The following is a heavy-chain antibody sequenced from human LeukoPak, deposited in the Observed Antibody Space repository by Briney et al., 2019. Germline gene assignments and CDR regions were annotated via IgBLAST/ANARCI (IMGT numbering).Heavy chain of an antibody. J-gene: IGHJ3*02. CDR1: GFTFSSYG. V-gene: IGHV3-7*01. Sequence: GGSLRLSCAASGFTFSSYGMHWVRQAPGKGLEWVANIKQDGSEKYYVDSVKGRFTISRDNAKNSLYLQMNSLRAEDTAVYYCARVDSSGDDAFDIWGQGTMVTVSS. CDR3: ARVDSSGDDAFDI. CDR2: IKQDGSEK. D-gene: IGHD3-22*01.